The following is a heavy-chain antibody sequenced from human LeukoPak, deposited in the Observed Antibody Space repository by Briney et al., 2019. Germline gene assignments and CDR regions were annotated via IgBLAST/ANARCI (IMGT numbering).Heavy chain of an antibody. V-gene: IGHV4-30-4*08. CDR1: GGSISSGDYY. J-gene: IGHJ4*02. D-gene: IGHD5-18*01. CDR3: AKEGGYNYGYLDS. Sequence: SETLSLTCTVSGGSISSGDYYWRWLRQPPGTGLEWIGYIYYSGSTYYNPSLKSRVTISVDTSKNQFSLKLSSVTAADTAVYYCAKEGGYNYGYLDSWGQGTLVTVSS. CDR2: IYYSGST.